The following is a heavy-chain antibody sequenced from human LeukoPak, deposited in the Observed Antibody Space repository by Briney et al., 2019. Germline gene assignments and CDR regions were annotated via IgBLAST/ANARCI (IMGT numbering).Heavy chain of an antibody. CDR1: GFSLSTSGVG. Sequence: KESGPTLVKPTQTLTLTCTFSGFSLSTSGVGVGWIRQPPGKALEWLALIYWDDDKRYSPSLKGRLTITKDTSKNQVVLTMTNMDPVDTATYYCAHRRTDSSSWYECYFDYWGQGTLVTVSS. V-gene: IGHV2-5*02. CDR2: IYWDDDK. D-gene: IGHD6-13*01. CDR3: AHRRTDSSSWYECYFDY. J-gene: IGHJ4*02.